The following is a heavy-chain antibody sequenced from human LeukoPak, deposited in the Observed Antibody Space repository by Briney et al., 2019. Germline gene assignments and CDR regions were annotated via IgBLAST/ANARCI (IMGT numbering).Heavy chain of an antibody. V-gene: IGHV3-13*01. CDR1: GFTFSSYD. J-gene: IGHJ3*02. D-gene: IGHD3-22*01. CDR3: ARAGYYDSSGYYWPHAFDI. Sequence: PGGSLRLSCAASGFTFSSYDMHWVRQATGKGLEWVSAIGTAGDTYYPGSVKGRFTISRENAKNSLYLQMNGLRAGDTAVYYCARAGYYDSSGYYWPHAFDIWGQGTMVTVSS. CDR2: IGTAGDT.